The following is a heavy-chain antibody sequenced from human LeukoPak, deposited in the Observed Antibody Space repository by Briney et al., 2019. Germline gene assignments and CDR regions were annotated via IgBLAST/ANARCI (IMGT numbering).Heavy chain of an antibody. CDR1: GFTFSTYW. J-gene: IGHJ3*02. CDR2: IKLDGSEK. Sequence: GGSLRLSCAASGFTFSTYWMSWVRQTPGRGLEWVVTIKLDGSEKYYVDSVKGRFTISRDNAKKSLYLQMNSLRADDTAVYYCARDRSDILTGYNDAFDIWGHGTKVTVSS. V-gene: IGHV3-7*01. CDR3: ARDRSDILTGYNDAFDI. D-gene: IGHD3-9*01.